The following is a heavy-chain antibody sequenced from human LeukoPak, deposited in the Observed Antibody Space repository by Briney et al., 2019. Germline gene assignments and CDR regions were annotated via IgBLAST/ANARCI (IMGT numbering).Heavy chain of an antibody. V-gene: IGHV5-51*01. J-gene: IGHJ4*02. CDR1: GYSFATYW. D-gene: IGHD5-24*01. Sequence: GESLKISCKGSGYSFATYWIDWVRQMPGKGLEWMGIIYPGDSDTRYSPSFQGQVTISADKSISTAYLQWSTLKASDTAMYYCARSSRGYKGDFDYWGQGTLVTVSS. CDR2: IYPGDSDT. CDR3: ARSSRGYKGDFDY.